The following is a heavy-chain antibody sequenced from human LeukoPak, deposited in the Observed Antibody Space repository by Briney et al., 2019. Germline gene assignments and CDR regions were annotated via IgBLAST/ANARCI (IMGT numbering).Heavy chain of an antibody. D-gene: IGHD3-9*01. J-gene: IGHJ4*02. V-gene: IGHV3-21*01. CDR3: ARGPDILTGAEFNY. CDR2: ISSSSSYI. Sequence: GGSLRLSCAASGFTSSSYSMNWVRQAPGKGLEWVSSISSSSSYIYYADSVKGRSTISRDNAKNSLYLQMNSLRAEDTAVYYCARGPDILTGAEFNYWGQGTLVTVSS. CDR1: GFTSSSYS.